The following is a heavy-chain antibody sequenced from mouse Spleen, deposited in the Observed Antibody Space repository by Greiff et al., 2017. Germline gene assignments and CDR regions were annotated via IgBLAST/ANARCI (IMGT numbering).Heavy chain of an antibody. CDR3: ARHLLLRTYYAMDY. CDR1: GFSLTSYG. Sequence: VMLVESGPGLVQPSQSLSITCTVSGFSLTSYGVHWVRQSPGKGLEWLGVIWSGGSTDYNAAFISRLSISKDNSKSQVFFKMNSLQADDTAIYYCARHLLLRTYYAMDYWGQGTSVTVSS. V-gene: IGHV2-2*01. CDR2: IWSGGST. D-gene: IGHD1-1*01. J-gene: IGHJ4*01.